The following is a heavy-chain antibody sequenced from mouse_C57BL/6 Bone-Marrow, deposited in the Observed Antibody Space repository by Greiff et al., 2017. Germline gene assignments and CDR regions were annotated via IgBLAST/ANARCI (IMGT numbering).Heavy chain of an antibody. V-gene: IGHV5-17*01. J-gene: IGHJ3*01. CDR3: ARPDDYAWFAY. CDR1: GFTFSDYG. D-gene: IGHD2-4*01. Sequence: EVQLVESGGGLVKPGGSLKLSCAASGFTFSDYGMHWVRQAPEKGLEWVAYIRSGSSTLYYADTVKGRFTISRDNAKNTLFLQMTSLRSEDTAMYYCARPDDYAWFAYWGQGTLVTVSA. CDR2: IRSGSSTL.